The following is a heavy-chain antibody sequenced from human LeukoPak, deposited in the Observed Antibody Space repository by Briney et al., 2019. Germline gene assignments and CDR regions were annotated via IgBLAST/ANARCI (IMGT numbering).Heavy chain of an antibody. CDR3: ARDKIVGASKFDY. CDR2: IKQDESEK. CDR1: GFTFSNYW. Sequence: GGSLRLSCAVSGFTFSNYWMSWVRQARGKGLEWVAHIKQDESEKYYVDSVKGRFTISRDNAKNSLYLQMNSLRAEDTAIYYCARDKIVGASKFDYWGQGTLVTVSS. V-gene: IGHV3-7*01. J-gene: IGHJ4*02. D-gene: IGHD1-26*01.